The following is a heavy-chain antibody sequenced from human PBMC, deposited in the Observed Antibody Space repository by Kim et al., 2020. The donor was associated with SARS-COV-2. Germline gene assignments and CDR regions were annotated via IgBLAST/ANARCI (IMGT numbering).Heavy chain of an antibody. CDR3: ARDIRSSASGSYY. J-gene: IGHJ4*02. CDR2: ISNSGTII. V-gene: IGHV3-48*03. CDR1: GFAFSIFE. D-gene: IGHD2-2*01. Sequence: GGSLRLSCAASGFAFSIFEMHWVRQAPGKGLQWLSFISNSGTIIHYADSVKGRFTISRDNAKNALYLQMNSLRVEDTAVYYCARDIRSSASGSYYWGQGTLVLVSS.